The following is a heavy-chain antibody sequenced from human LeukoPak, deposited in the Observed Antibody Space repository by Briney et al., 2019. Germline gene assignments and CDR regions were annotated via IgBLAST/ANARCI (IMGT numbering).Heavy chain of an antibody. Sequence: QTGGSLRLSCAASGFTFSSYAMHWVRQAPGKGLEWVAVISYGGNNKYYADSVRGRFTISRDNSRNTLYLQMNSLRAEDTAVYYCAKDDRWLQFCCWGQGTLVTVSA. J-gene: IGHJ4*02. CDR2: ISYGGNNK. V-gene: IGHV3-30*04. D-gene: IGHD5-24*01. CDR1: GFTFSSYA. CDR3: AKDDRWLQFCC.